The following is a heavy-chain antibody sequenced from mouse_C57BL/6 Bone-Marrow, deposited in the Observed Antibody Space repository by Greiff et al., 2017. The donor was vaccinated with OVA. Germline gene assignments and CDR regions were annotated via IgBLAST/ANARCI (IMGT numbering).Heavy chain of an antibody. V-gene: IGHV1-81*01. CDR2: IYPRSGNT. CDR1: GYTFTSYG. Sequence: VQLQQSGAELARPGASVKLSCKASGYTFTSYGISWVKQRTGQGLEWIGEIYPRSGNTYYNEKFKGKATLTADKSSSTAYMELRSLTSEDSAVYFCARCGYYGCAYWGQGTLVTVSA. CDR3: ARCGYYGCAY. D-gene: IGHD2-3*01. J-gene: IGHJ3*01.